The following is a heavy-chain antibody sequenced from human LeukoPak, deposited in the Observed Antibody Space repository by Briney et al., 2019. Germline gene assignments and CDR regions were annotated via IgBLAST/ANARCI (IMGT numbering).Heavy chain of an antibody. V-gene: IGHV4-4*07. D-gene: IGHD6-19*01. CDR2: IYTTGST. Sequence: SDTLSLTCTVSGGYISGYYWRWIRQPAGKGLEWIGRIYTTGSTNYNPSLKSRVTMSVDTSKNQFSLKLSSVTAADTAVYYCARPRSSSGWDGDFDYWGQGTLVTVSS. CDR1: GGYISGYY. CDR3: ARPRSSSGWDGDFDY. J-gene: IGHJ4*02.